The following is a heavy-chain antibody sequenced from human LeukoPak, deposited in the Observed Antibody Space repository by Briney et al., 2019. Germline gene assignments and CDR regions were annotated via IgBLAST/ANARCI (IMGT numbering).Heavy chain of an antibody. CDR1: GGTFSSYA. CDR3: ARGSSTQTHYYYYGMDV. CDR2: MNPNSGNT. V-gene: IGHV1-8*02. J-gene: IGHJ6*02. D-gene: IGHD2-2*01. Sequence: AASVKVSCKASGGTFSSYAINWVRQATGQGLEWMGWMNPNSGNTGYAQKFQGRVTMTRNTSISTAYMELSSLRSEDTAVYYCARGSSTQTHYYYYGMDVWGQGTTVTVSS.